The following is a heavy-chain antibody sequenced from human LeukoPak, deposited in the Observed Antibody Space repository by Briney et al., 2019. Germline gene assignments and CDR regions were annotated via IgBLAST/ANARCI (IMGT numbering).Heavy chain of an antibody. V-gene: IGHV6-1*01. Sequence: SQTLSLTCAISGDSVFRNTAAWNWIRQSPSRGLEWLGRTYYRSKWCNDYAVSVKSRITINPDTSKNQLSLQLNSVTPEDTAVYYCARVTWQQLALDAFDIWGQGTMVTVSS. D-gene: IGHD6-13*01. J-gene: IGHJ3*02. CDR1: GDSVFRNTAA. CDR3: ARVTWQQLALDAFDI. CDR2: TYYRSKWCN.